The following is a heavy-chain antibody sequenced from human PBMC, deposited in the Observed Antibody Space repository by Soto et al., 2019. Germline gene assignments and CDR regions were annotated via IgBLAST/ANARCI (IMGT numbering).Heavy chain of an antibody. D-gene: IGHD6-19*01. J-gene: IGHJ4*02. Sequence: PGGSLRLSCAASGFTFSSYGMHWVRQAPGKGLEWVAVISYDGSNKYYADSVKGRFTTSRDNSKNTLYLQMNSLRAEDTAVYYCAKLVNAVAGPFDYWGQGTLVTVSS. V-gene: IGHV3-30*18. CDR1: GFTFSSYG. CDR2: ISYDGSNK. CDR3: AKLVNAVAGPFDY.